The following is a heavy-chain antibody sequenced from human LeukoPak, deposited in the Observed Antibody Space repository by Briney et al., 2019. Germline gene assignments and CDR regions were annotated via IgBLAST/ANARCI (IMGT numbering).Heavy chain of an antibody. Sequence: GGSLRLSCAASGFTFSSYAMSWVRQAPGKGLEWVSVISGSGGSTYYADSVKGRFTISRDNSKNTLYLQMNSLRAEDTAVYYCARDIGVRGYYYEEDAFDIWGQGTMVTVSS. D-gene: IGHD3-22*01. CDR1: GFTFSSYA. J-gene: IGHJ3*02. CDR2: ISGSGGST. CDR3: ARDIGVRGYYYEEDAFDI. V-gene: IGHV3-23*01.